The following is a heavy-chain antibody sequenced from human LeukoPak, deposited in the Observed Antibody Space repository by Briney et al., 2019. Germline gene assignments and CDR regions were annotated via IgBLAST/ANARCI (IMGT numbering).Heavy chain of an antibody. CDR1: GDSVSSNSAA. D-gene: IGHD6-19*01. Sequence: SQTLSLTCAISGDSVSSNSAAWNWLRQSPSRGLEWLGRTYYRSKWYNDYAVSMRSRVSINPDTSKNQFSLQLNSVTPEDTAVYYCARGYSSGIDYWGQGTLVTVSS. J-gene: IGHJ4*02. CDR2: TYYRSKWYN. CDR3: ARGYSSGIDY. V-gene: IGHV6-1*01.